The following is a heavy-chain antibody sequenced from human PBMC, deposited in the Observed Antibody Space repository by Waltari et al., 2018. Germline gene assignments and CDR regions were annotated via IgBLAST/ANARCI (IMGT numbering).Heavy chain of an antibody. D-gene: IGHD1-1*01. CDR3: ARSGEMKGTVDY. CDR1: GGTFSTYT. V-gene: IGHV1-69*02. Sequence: HVQLEQSGAEVKKPGSSVKVSCKASGGTFSTYTVTWVRQAPGQGLEWMGNIIPFLGISKYAQSLQARLTITVDQSTNTGYMELNNLRPEDTGVYYCARSGEMKGTVDYWGQGTLVTVSS. CDR2: IIPFLGIS. J-gene: IGHJ4*02.